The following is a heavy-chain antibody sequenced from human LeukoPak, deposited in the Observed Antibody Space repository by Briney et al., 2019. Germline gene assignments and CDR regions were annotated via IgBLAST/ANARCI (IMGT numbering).Heavy chain of an antibody. D-gene: IGHD1-26*01. CDR3: VKELSGGYSFDY. V-gene: IGHV3-64D*06. CDR1: GFTSRSYN. Sequence: RGSPSLSRSASGFTSRSYNMHWVRQAPGKRLEYVSTIKTDGYSTGYADSVKGRFTISRDNSQNTLFLQMSSLRPEDTAVYYCVKELSGGYSFDYWGEATSVTVSS. J-gene: IGHJ4*01. CDR2: IKTDGYST.